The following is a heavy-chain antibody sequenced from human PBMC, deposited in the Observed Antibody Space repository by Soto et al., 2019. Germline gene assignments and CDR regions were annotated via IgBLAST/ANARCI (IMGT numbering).Heavy chain of an antibody. J-gene: IGHJ6*02. Sequence: QVQVVQSGAEVKGPGSSVKVSCKASGGTLSNTAFSWVLQAPGQGLEWMGGIIPVFGMVNYAHNFQGRVMITADESLGTTYLELSSLRSADKAVSYCARGRIAVAGSRAYYGMEVWGQGTTVTVSS. V-gene: IGHV1-69*01. D-gene: IGHD6-19*01. CDR1: GGTLSNTA. CDR2: IIPVFGMV. CDR3: ARGRIAVAGSRAYYGMEV.